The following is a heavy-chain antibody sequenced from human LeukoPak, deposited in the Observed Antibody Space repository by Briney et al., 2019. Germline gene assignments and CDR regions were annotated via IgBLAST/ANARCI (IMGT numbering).Heavy chain of an antibody. CDR2: VHHSGAT. D-gene: IGHD1-14*01. V-gene: IGHV4-38-2*02. Sequence: SETLSLTCSVSGYSISRGYHWAWVRQPPGKGLEWIGSVHHSGATYYNPSLNSRLTISADTSKNQFSLKMDSVTAADTAVYYCASINFNPDYWGQGTLVSVSS. CDR3: ASINFNPDY. CDR1: GYSISRGYH. J-gene: IGHJ4*02.